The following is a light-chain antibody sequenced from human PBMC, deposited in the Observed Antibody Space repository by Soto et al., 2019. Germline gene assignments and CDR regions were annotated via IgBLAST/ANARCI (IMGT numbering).Light chain of an antibody. CDR2: GAS. CDR1: QSVRSN. CDR3: QQYNNWPLLT. J-gene: IGKJ4*01. Sequence: EIVMTQSPATLSVSPGERVTLSCRASQSVRSNLAWYQQKPGQAPRLLIYGASTRATGIPARFSGSGSGTEFTFIISSRQSEDFAVYYCQQYNNWPLLTFGGGTKVEIK. V-gene: IGKV3-15*01.